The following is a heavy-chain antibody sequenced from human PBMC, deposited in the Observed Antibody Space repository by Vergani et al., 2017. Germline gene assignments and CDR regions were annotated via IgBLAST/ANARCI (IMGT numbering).Heavy chain of an antibody. CDR3: VKDFYPILLDAFDI. Sequence: QVQLVESGGGVVQPGGSLRLSCAASGFTFSSYGMQWVRQAPGKGLEWVAFIRYDGSNKYYADSVKGRFTISRDNSKNTLYLQMNSLRAEDTAVYYCVKDFYPILLDAFDIWGQGTMVTVSS. CDR2: IRYDGSNK. V-gene: IGHV3-30*02. D-gene: IGHD3-10*01. J-gene: IGHJ3*02. CDR1: GFTFSSYG.